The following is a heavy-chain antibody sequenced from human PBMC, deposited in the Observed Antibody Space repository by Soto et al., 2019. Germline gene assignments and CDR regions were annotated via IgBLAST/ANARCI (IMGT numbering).Heavy chain of an antibody. CDR1: GFTFSDYV. CDR2: ISGSGGCT. CDR3: AKAYKSGWKDYFDY. V-gene: IGHV3-23*01. D-gene: IGHD6-19*01. Sequence: GGSLRLSCAASGFTFSDYVMTWVRQPPGKGLEWVSSISGSGGCTYYADSVKGRFTISSDNSKDTVYLQMNSLRVEDTADYYCAKAYKSGWKDYFDYWGQGTLVTVSS. J-gene: IGHJ4*02.